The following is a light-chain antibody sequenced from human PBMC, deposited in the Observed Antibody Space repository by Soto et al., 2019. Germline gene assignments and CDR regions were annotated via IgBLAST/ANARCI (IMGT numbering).Light chain of an antibody. CDR2: CAS. J-gene: IGKJ1*01. CDR1: QSVSSSY. Sequence: EIVLTQSPATLSLSPGERATLSCRSSQSVSSSYLAWYQQKPGQAPRLLIYCASSRATGIPDRFSGSGSGTDFTITISRLEPEDFAVYYCQQYGSSAPTTFGQGTKVDIK. CDR3: QQYGSSAPTT. V-gene: IGKV3-20*01.